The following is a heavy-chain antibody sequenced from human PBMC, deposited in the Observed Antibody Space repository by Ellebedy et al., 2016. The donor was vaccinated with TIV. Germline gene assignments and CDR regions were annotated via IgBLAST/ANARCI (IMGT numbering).Heavy chain of an antibody. D-gene: IGHD6-13*01. CDR3: ARDSRLARRSLVY. CDR2: INHSGST. Sequence: AGSLRLSXAVYGGSFSGYYWSWIRQPPGKGLEWIGEINHSGSTNYNPSLKSRVTISVDTSKNQFSLKLSSVTAADTAVYYCARDSRLARRSLVYWGQGTLVTVSS. V-gene: IGHV4-34*01. J-gene: IGHJ4*02. CDR1: GGSFSGYY.